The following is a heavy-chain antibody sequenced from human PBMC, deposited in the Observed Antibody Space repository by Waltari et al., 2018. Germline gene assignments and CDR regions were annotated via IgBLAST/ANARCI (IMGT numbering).Heavy chain of an antibody. CDR3: AKDVISDWEGNYFDH. D-gene: IGHD3-16*02. J-gene: IGHJ4*02. CDR2: ISKSGRSS. V-gene: IGHV3-23*01. CDR1: GFTFRNYA. Sequence: EVQLLESGGGLVQPGGSLRLSCEASGFTFRNYAMAWVRQAPGKGREWVSGISKSGRSSRNAESVKGRFTISRDNSKNTLYLQLNSLRAEDTAKYYCAKDVISDWEGNYFDHWGQGTLVTVSS.